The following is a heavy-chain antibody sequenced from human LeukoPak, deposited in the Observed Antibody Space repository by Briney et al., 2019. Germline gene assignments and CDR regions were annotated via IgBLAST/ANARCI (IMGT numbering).Heavy chain of an antibody. CDR1: GFTFSSYA. CDR2: ISSNGGST. Sequence: PGGSLRLSCAASGFTFSSYAMHWVCQAPGKGLEYVSAISSNGGSTYYANSVKGRFTISRDNSKNTLYLQMGSLRAEDMAVYYCARGEIYSSSWYYFDYWGQGTLVTVSS. D-gene: IGHD6-13*01. CDR3: ARGEIYSSSWYYFDY. J-gene: IGHJ4*02. V-gene: IGHV3-64*01.